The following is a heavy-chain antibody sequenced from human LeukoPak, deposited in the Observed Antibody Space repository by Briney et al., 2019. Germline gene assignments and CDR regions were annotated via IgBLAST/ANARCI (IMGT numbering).Heavy chain of an antibody. CDR2: MNPNSGNT. Sequence: ASVKVSCKASGYTFTSYDINWVRQATGQGLEWMGWMNPNSGNTGYAQKFQGRVTMTRNTSISTAYMELSSLRSEDTAVYYCARGFLSRWLQTSYYFQHWGQGTLVTVSS. V-gene: IGHV1-8*01. CDR1: GYTFTSYD. J-gene: IGHJ1*01. CDR3: ARGFLSRWLQTSYYFQH. D-gene: IGHD5-24*01.